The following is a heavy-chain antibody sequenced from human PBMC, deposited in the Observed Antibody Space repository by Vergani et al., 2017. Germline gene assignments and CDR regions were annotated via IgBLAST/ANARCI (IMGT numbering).Heavy chain of an antibody. D-gene: IGHD1-26*01. CDR2: IYTSGST. CDR1: GGSISSGSYY. J-gene: IGHJ4*02. CDR3: AKDFGVGASGFDY. Sequence: QVQLQESGPGLVKPSQTLSLTCTVSGGSISSGSYYWSWIRQPAGKGLEWIGRIYTSGSTNYNPSLKSRVTISVDTSKNQFSLKLSSVTAADTAVYYCAKDFGVGASGFDYWGQGTLVTVSS. V-gene: IGHV4-61*02.